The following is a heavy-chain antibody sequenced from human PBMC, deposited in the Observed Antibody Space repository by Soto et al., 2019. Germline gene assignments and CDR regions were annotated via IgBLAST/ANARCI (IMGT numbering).Heavy chain of an antibody. Sequence: QVQLQESGPGLVKPSQTLSLTCTVSGGSISSGGYYWSWIRQHPGKGLEWIGYIYYSGSTYYNPSLNGRVTISVDTSNNQCSLKLSSVAAADTAVYYCARDLEERGATGLGFGYWGQGTLVTVSS. CDR3: ARDLEERGATGLGFGY. V-gene: IGHV4-31*03. D-gene: IGHD5-12*01. J-gene: IGHJ4*02. CDR1: GGSISSGGYY. CDR2: IYYSGST.